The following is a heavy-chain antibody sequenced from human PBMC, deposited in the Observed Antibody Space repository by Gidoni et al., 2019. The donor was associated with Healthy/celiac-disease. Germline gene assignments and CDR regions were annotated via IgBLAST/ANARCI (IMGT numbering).Heavy chain of an antibody. V-gene: IGHV3-21*01. CDR2: ISSSSSYI. Sequence: EVQLVDSGGGLVKPGGSLRLSCAASGFTFSSYSRNWVRLAPGKGLEWVSSISSSSSYIYYADAVKGRFTITRDKAKNSLYLQMNSLRDEDTAVYYCARDWEYSGSYRPLDYWGQGTLVTVSS. CDR1: GFTFSSYS. J-gene: IGHJ4*02. D-gene: IGHD1-26*01. CDR3: ARDWEYSGSYRPLDY.